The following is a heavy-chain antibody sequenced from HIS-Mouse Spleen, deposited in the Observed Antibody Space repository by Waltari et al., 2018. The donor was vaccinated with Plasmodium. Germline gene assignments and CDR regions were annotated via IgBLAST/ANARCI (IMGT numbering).Heavy chain of an antibody. CDR2: INHSGST. CDR3: ARLVVVASKDSY. Sequence: QVQLQQWGAGLLKPSETLSLTFAVYGGSFRVYYWSWIRQAPGKGLEWIGEINHSGSTNYNPSLKSRVTISVDTSKNQFSLKLSSVTAADTAVYYCARLVVVASKDSYWGQGTLVTVSS. CDR1: GGSFRVYY. V-gene: IGHV4-34*01. D-gene: IGHD2-15*01. J-gene: IGHJ4*02.